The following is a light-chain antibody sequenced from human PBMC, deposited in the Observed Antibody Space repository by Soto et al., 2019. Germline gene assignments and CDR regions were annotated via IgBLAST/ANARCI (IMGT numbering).Light chain of an antibody. CDR1: SSNIGNNY. CDR2: ENN. V-gene: IGLV1-51*02. J-gene: IGLJ1*01. CDR3: GPWDSSLSGGV. Sequence: QSVLTQPPSVSAAPGQKVTISCSGSSSNIGNNYVSWYQQLPGTAPKLLIYENNKRPSGIPDRFSGSKSGTSATLGITGLQTGDEADYYCGPWDSSLSGGVFGTGTKLTVL.